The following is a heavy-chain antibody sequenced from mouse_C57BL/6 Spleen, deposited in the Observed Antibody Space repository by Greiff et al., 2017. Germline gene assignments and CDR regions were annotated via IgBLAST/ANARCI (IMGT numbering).Heavy chain of an antibody. Sequence: QVQLQQSGPELVKPGASVKISCKASGYAFSSSWMNWVKQRPGKGLEWIGRIYPGDGDTNYNGKFKGKATLTADKSSSTAYMQLSSLTSEDSAVYFCARGMITNWYFDVWGTGTTVTVSS. D-gene: IGHD2-4*01. CDR2: IYPGDGDT. V-gene: IGHV1-82*01. J-gene: IGHJ1*03. CDR3: ARGMITNWYFDV. CDR1: GYAFSSSW.